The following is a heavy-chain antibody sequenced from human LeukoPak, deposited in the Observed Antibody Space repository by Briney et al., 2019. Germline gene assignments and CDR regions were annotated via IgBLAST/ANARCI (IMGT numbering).Heavy chain of an antibody. D-gene: IGHD4-17*01. CDR3: ARETKPDYCDYTVLPYYFDY. CDR2: ISSSSSYI. V-gene: IGHV3-21*01. CDR1: GFTFSSYS. Sequence: GGSLRLSCAASGFTFSSYSMNWVRQAPGKGLEWVSSISSSSSYIYYADSVKGRFTISRDNAKNSLYLQMNSLRAEHTTVYYCARETKPDYCDYTVLPYYFDYWGQGTLVTVSS. J-gene: IGHJ4*02.